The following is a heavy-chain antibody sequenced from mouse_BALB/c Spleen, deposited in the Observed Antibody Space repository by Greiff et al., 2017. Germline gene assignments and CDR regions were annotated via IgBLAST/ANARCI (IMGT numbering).Heavy chain of an antibody. CDR3: AREILRRYFDV. CDR1: GYSITSGYY. J-gene: IGHJ1*01. D-gene: IGHD1-1*01. CDR2: ISYDGSN. Sequence: DVQLQESGPGLVKPSQSLSLTCSVTGYSITSGYYWNWIRQFPGNKLEWMGYISYDGSNNYNPSLKNRISITRDTSKNQFFLKLNSVTTEDTATYYCAREILRRYFDVWGAGTTVTVSS. V-gene: IGHV3-6*02.